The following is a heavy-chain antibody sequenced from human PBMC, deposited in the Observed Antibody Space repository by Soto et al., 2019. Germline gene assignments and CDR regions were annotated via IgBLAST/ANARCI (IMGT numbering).Heavy chain of an antibody. Sequence: GGSLRLSCAASGFTFSSYSMNWVRQAPGKGPEWVSYISSSSSTIYYADSVKGRFTISRDNAKNSLYLQMNSLRAEDTAVYYCARRGDFWSGNYYYYYMDVWGKGTTVTVSS. CDR3: ARRGDFWSGNYYYYYMDV. CDR2: ISSSSSTI. J-gene: IGHJ6*03. D-gene: IGHD3-3*01. V-gene: IGHV3-48*01. CDR1: GFTFSSYS.